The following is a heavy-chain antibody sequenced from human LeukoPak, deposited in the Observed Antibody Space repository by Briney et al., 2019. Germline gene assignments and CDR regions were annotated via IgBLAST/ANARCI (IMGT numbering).Heavy chain of an antibody. D-gene: IGHD3-22*01. Sequence: SETLSLTCAVYGGSFSGYYWSWIRQPPGKGLEWIGEINHSGSTNYNPSLKSRVTISVDTSKNQFSLKLSSVTAADTAVYYCANNYYDSSGYYYYYGMDVWGQGTTVTVSS. V-gene: IGHV4-34*01. CDR1: GGSFSGYY. CDR2: INHSGST. J-gene: IGHJ6*02. CDR3: ANNYYDSSGYYYYYGMDV.